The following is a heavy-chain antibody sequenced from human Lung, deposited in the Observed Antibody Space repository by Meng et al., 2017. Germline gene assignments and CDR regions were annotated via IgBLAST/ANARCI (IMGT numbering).Heavy chain of an antibody. D-gene: IGHD2-8*02. CDR2: ISTHNGNT. CDR3: ATARFSFLLGFDY. V-gene: IGHV1-18*01. Sequence: QGQLAQAGAERKKPGAPAKVSCKASAYTFANYAISWVRQAPGQGLEWMGRISTHNGNTNYALKLQGRVTVTTDTSTSTAYMELRNLRSDDTAIYYCATARFSFLLGFDYWGQGTLVTVSS. CDR1: AYTFANYA. J-gene: IGHJ4*02.